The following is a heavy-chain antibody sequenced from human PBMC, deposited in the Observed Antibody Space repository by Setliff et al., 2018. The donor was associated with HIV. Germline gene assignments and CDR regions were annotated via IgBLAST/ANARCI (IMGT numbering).Heavy chain of an antibody. J-gene: IGHJ4*02. CDR2: IDHFGSEE. Sequence: GGSLSRSCAASGFSFSRYWMSWVRQAPGKGLEWVASIDHFGSEENYVDSVKGRFTISRDNTKNSLHLQLDSLSAEDAAVYFCVRDGHLYGQPFDYWGQGALVTVSS. CDR1: GFSFSRYW. CDR3: VRDGHLYGQPFDY. D-gene: IGHD3-10*01. V-gene: IGHV3-7*03.